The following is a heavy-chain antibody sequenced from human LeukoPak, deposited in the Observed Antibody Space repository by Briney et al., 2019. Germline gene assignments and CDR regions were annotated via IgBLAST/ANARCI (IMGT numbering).Heavy chain of an antibody. J-gene: IGHJ5*02. V-gene: IGHV4-38-2*02. D-gene: IGHD6-13*01. CDR2: IYHSGST. Sequence: NSSETLSLTCTVSGYSISSGYYWGWIRQPPGKGLEWIGSIYHSGSTYYNPSLKSRVTISVDTSKNQFSLKLSSVTAADTAVYYCARGHGAAGINVPNWFDPWGQGTLVTVSS. CDR1: GYSISSGYY. CDR3: ARGHGAAGINVPNWFDP.